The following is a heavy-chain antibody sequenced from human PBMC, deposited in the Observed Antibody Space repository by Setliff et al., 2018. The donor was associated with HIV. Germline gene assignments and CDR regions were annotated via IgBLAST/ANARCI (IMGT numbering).Heavy chain of an antibody. Sequence: ASVKVSCKASNYTLINYGVSWVRQAPGQGLEWVGIINSSGDSTSYAQKFQGRVTMTRDTSTSTVYMELSSLTYEDTAIYYCASGFRATVPDYWGQGTLVTVSS. V-gene: IGHV1-46*03. J-gene: IGHJ4*02. CDR1: NYTLINYG. D-gene: IGHD4-17*01. CDR2: INSSGDST. CDR3: ASGFRATVPDY.